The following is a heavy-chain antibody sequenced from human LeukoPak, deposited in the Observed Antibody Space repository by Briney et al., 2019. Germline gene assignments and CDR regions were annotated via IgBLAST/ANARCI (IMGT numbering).Heavy chain of an antibody. J-gene: IGHJ5*02. CDR2: INPSGGST. V-gene: IGHV1-46*01. D-gene: IGHD2-15*01. Sequence: ASVKVSCKASGYTFTNYYMHWVRQAPGQGLEWMGIINPSGGSTSYAQRFQGKVTMTRDTSTSTVYMELSSLRSEDTAVYYCARVTRYCSGGSCYSGWFDPWGQGTLVTVSS. CDR1: GYTFTNYY. CDR3: ARVTRYCSGGSCYSGWFDP.